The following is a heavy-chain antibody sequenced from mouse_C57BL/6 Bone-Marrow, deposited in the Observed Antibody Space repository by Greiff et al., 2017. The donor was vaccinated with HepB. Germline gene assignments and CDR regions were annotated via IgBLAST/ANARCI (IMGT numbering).Heavy chain of an antibody. CDR2: INPNYGTT. D-gene: IGHD1-1*01. CDR3: ARDYYGSSYEGSWFAY. V-gene: IGHV1-39*01. CDR1: GYSFTDYN. J-gene: IGHJ3*01. Sequence: EVKLQESGPELVKPGASVKISCKASGYSFTDYNMNWVKQSNGKSLEWIGVINPNYGTTSYNQKFKGKATLTVDQSSSTAYMQLNSLTSEDSAVYYCARDYYGSSYEGSWFAYWGQGTLVTVSA.